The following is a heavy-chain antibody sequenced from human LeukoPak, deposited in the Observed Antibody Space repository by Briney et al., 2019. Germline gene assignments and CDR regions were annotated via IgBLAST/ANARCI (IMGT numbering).Heavy chain of an antibody. CDR1: GFTFSNAW. D-gene: IGHD3-16*02. V-gene: IGHV3-15*01. J-gene: IGHJ4*02. CDR2: IKSNTDGGTT. CDR3: TTDYYDYVWGSYRPDN. Sequence: GGSLRLSCAASGFTFSNAWMTWVRQAPGKGLEWLGRIKSNTDGGTTDYAAPVKGRFTISRDDSKNTLYLQMNSLKPEDTAVYYCTTDYYDYVWGSYRPDNWGQGTLVTVSS.